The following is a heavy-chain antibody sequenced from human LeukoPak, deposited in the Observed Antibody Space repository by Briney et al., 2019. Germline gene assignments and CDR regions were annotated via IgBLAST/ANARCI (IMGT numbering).Heavy chain of an antibody. D-gene: IGHD2-15*01. CDR2: LSGSGGST. V-gene: IGHV3-23*01. CDR1: GFTFSSYA. J-gene: IGHJ5*02. Sequence: GGSLRLSCAASGFTFSSYAMNWVRQAPGKGLEWVSALSGSGGSTYHADSVKGRFTISRDNSKDTLYLQMNSLRAEDTAMYYCARPTGLYCSGGSCYPWSWFDPWGQGTLVTVSS. CDR3: ARPTGLYCSGGSCYPWSWFDP.